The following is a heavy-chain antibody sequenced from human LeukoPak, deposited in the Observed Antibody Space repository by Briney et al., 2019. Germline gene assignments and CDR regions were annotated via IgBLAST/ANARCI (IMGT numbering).Heavy chain of an antibody. CDR1: GFTFSSYG. CDR2: ISYDGSNK. D-gene: IGHD2-2*01. Sequence: GRSLRLSCAASGFTFSSYGMHWVRQAPGKGLEGGAVISYDGSNKFYADSVKGRFTISRDNSKNTLYLQMNSLRDEDTAVYYCAKSEYQLLIPQLSLGFDYWGQGTLVTVSS. V-gene: IGHV3-30*18. J-gene: IGHJ4*02. CDR3: AKSEYQLLIPQLSLGFDY.